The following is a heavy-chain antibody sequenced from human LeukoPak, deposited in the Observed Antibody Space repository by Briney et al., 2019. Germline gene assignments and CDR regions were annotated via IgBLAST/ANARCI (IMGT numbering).Heavy chain of an antibody. J-gene: IGHJ4*02. D-gene: IGHD3-22*01. CDR3: ARDDDTSSHYSLFEY. CDR2: LWAHGRSE. Sequence: GGSLRLSCAASGFTLRSHGMHWVRQAPDKGLEWVAVLWAHGRSEYYVDSVKGRFSISRDTSRSTVYLQMNGLRVEDTAVYYCARDDDTSSHYSLFEYWGQGTRVTVSS. CDR1: GFTLRSHG. V-gene: IGHV3-33*01.